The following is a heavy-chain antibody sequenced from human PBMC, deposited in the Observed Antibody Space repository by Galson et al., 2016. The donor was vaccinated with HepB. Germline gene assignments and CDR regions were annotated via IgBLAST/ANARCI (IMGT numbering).Heavy chain of an antibody. J-gene: IGHJ4*02. Sequence: SLRLSCAASGFTFSTSAMSWVRQAPGKGLEWVSTFSGSGGSTYYADSVKGRFTISRDNSKNTLYLQMNTLGAEDTAVYYCAKSPPVNMAVPYFDYWGQGTLVTVSS. CDR3: AKSPPVNMAVPYFDY. D-gene: IGHD6-19*01. CDR2: FSGSGGST. V-gene: IGHV3-23*01. CDR1: GFTFSTSA.